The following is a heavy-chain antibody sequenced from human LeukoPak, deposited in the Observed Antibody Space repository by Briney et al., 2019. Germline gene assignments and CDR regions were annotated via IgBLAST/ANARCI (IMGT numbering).Heavy chain of an antibody. CDR3: VRNPAALDF. J-gene: IGHJ4*02. Sequence: GGSLRLSCAASGFTFSSYSMNWVRQAPGKGLEWVSYIRSSGSPIYYADSVRGRFTISRDNAKNSLYLQMNSLRDEDTAVYYCVRNPAALDFWGQGTPVTVSS. V-gene: IGHV3-48*02. CDR2: IRSSGSPI. CDR1: GFTFSSYS.